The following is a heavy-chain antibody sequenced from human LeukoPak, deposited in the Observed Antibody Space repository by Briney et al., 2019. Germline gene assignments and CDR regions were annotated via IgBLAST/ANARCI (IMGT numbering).Heavy chain of an antibody. V-gene: IGHV4-31*03. CDR1: GGSISSGGYY. J-gene: IGHJ3*02. Sequence: SETLSLTCTVSGGSISSGGYYWSWIRQHPGKGLEWIGYIYYSGSTYYNPSLKSRVTISVDTSKNQFSLKLSSVTAADTAVYYCARDPYDDSSAFDIWGQGTTVTVSS. D-gene: IGHD3-22*01. CDR3: ARDPYDDSSAFDI. CDR2: IYYSGST.